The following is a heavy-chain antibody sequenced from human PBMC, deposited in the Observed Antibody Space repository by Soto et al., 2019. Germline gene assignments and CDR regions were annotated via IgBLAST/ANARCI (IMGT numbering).Heavy chain of an antibody. J-gene: IGHJ4*02. CDR1: GFTFSSYG. CDR3: ARERVLGGGRQLVRVAY. D-gene: IGHD6-13*01. V-gene: IGHV3-33*01. Sequence: VQLVESGGGVVQPGRSLRLSCAASGFTFSSYGMHWVRQAPGKGLEWVAVIWYDGSNKYYADSVKGRFTISRDNSKNTLCLQMNSLRAEDTAVYYWARERVLGGGRQLVRVAYWGQGTLVTVSS. CDR2: IWYDGSNK.